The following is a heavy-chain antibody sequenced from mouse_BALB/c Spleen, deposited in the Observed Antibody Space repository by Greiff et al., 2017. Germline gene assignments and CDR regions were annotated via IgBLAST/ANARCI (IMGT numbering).Heavy chain of an antibody. J-gene: IGHJ1*01. CDR2: ISYSGST. D-gene: IGHD1-1*01. CDR1: GYSITSDYA. V-gene: IGHV3-2*02. CDR3: ARLENYHWYFDV. Sequence: EVKLVESGPGLVKPSQSLSLTCTVTGYSITSDYAWNWIRQFPGNKLEWMGYISYSGSTSYNPSLKSRISITRDTSKTQFFLQLNSVTTEDTATYYCARLENYHWYFDVGGAGTTVTVSS.